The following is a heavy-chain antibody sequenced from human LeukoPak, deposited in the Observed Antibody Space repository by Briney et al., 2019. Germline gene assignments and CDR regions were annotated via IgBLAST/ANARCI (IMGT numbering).Heavy chain of an antibody. Sequence: PGGSLRLSCAASGFTFSDYYMGWIRQAPGKGLEWVSYISSSGRTIYYADSVKGRFTISRDNAKNSLYLQMNSLRAEDTAVYYCARSRIAAASPVGYWGQGTLVTVSS. V-gene: IGHV3-11*04. CDR1: GFTFSDYY. D-gene: IGHD6-13*01. CDR2: ISSSGRTI. J-gene: IGHJ4*02. CDR3: ARSRIAAASPVGY.